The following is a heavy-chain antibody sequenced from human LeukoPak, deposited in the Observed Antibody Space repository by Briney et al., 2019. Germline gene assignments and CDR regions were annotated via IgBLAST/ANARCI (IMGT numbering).Heavy chain of an antibody. V-gene: IGHV3-33*06. CDR2: IWYDGSNK. J-gene: IGHJ4*02. D-gene: IGHD3-22*01. Sequence: GRSLRLSCAASGFTFSSYGMHWVRQAPGKGLEWVAVIWYDGSNKYYADSVKGRFTISRDNSKNTLYLQMNSLRAEDTAVYYCAKDRCYYDSSGLFVYWGQGTLVTVSS. CDR1: GFTFSSYG. CDR3: AKDRCYYDSSGLFVY.